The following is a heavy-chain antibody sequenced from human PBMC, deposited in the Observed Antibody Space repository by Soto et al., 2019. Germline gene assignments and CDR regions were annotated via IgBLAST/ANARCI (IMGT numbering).Heavy chain of an antibody. J-gene: IGHJ6*04. V-gene: IGHV5-10-1*01. D-gene: IGHD6-13*01. CDR2: IDPSDSYT. CDR3: ATPRGEGQQLYSSYGMDV. CDR1: VYSFTSYW. Sequence: GESLEISCKGSVYSFTSYWISWVRQMPGKGLEWMGRIDPSDSYTNYSPSFQGHVTISADKSISTAYLQWSSLKASDTAMYYCATPRGEGQQLYSSYGMDVWGYGNTATLFS.